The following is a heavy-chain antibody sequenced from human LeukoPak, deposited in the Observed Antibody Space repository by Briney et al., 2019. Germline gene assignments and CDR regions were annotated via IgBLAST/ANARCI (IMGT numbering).Heavy chain of an antibody. CDR2: TYYRSKWNT. CDR1: GDSLSNNNVA. J-gene: IGHJ4*02. Sequence: SQTLSLTCAISGDSLSNNNVAWNWIRQSPSRGLEWLGRTYYRSKWNTDYAVSVKSGITINSDTSKNQFSLQLNSVTPEDTAVYYCARGCYSSFDYWGQGTLVTVSS. D-gene: IGHD5-18*01. CDR3: ARGCYSSFDY. V-gene: IGHV6-1*01.